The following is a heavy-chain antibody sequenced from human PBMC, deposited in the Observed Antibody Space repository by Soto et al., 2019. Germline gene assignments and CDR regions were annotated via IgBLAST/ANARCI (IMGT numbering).Heavy chain of an antibody. V-gene: IGHV3-23*01. CDR3: AKVSYYGSGSYHDLDY. J-gene: IGHJ4*02. CDR2: ISGSGGNT. Sequence: GGSLRLSCAASGFTFSSYAMSWVRQAPGKGLEWVSAISGSGGNTYYADSVKGRFTISRDNSKNTLYLQMNSLRAEDTAVYYCAKVSYYGSGSYHDLDYWGQGTLVTVSS. CDR1: GFTFSSYA. D-gene: IGHD3-10*01.